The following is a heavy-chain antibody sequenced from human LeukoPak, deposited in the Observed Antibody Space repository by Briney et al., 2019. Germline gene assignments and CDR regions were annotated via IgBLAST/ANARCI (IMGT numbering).Heavy chain of an antibody. CDR2: INPNSGGT. V-gene: IGHV1-2*02. CDR3: ARDPAHSSSWYED. CDR1: GYTFTGYY. Sequence: ASVKVSCKASGYTFTGYYIHWVRQAPGQGLEWMGWINPNSGGTNYAQKFQGRVTMTRDTSISTAYMELSRLRSDDTAVYYCARDPAHSSSWYEDWGQGTLVTVSS. J-gene: IGHJ4*02. D-gene: IGHD6-13*01.